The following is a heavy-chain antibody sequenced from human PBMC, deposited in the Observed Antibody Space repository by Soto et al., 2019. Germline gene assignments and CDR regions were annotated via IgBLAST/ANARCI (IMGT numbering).Heavy chain of an antibody. CDR2: INPSGGST. CDR1: GYTFTSYY. V-gene: IGHV1-46*03. D-gene: IGHD3-10*01. CDR3: ARGPRITMVRVALFDY. J-gene: IGHJ4*02. Sequence: GASVKVSCKASGYTFTSYYMHWVRQAPGQGLEWMGIINPSGGSTSYAQKFQGRVTMTRDTSTSTVYMELSSLRSEDTAVYYCARGPRITMVRVALFDYWGQGTLVTVSS.